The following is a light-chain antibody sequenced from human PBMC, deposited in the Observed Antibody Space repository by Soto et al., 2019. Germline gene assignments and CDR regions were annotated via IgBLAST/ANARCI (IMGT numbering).Light chain of an antibody. CDR3: HKFGSSPRFT. J-gene: IGKJ3*01. CDR1: QTVSSTQ. V-gene: IGKV3-20*01. Sequence: EIVLTQSPGTLSLSPGDRATLSCLASQTVSSTQLAWYQQKPGQAPRLLIHGASNRATGIPDGFSGSGSGTEFTLTISRLEPEDFAVYYCHKFGSSPRFTFGPGTKV. CDR2: GAS.